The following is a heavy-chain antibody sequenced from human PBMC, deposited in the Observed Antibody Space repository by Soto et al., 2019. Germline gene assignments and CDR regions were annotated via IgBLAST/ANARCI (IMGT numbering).Heavy chain of an antibody. Sequence: GASVKVSCKASGFTFTNYGISWVRQAPGQGLEWMGWITGSTGDTNYAQKFQDRLTMTTDTSTDTAYMEVRSLRGDDTAVYYCARDKVGTAADYWGQGSLVTVSS. V-gene: IGHV1-18*01. D-gene: IGHD2-15*01. CDR1: GFTFTNYG. CDR2: ITGSTGDT. J-gene: IGHJ4*02. CDR3: ARDKVGTAADY.